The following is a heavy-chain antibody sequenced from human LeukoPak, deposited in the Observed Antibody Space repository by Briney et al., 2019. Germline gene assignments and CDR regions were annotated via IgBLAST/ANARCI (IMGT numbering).Heavy chain of an antibody. D-gene: IGHD1-1*01. CDR3: ARGRYITRYFDY. CDR1: GGSFSGYY. Sequence: SETLSLTCAVYGGSFSGYYWSWIRQPPGKGLEWIGEINHSGSTNYNPSLKSRVTISVDTSKNQFSLKLSSVTAADTAVYYCARGRYITRYFDYWGQGTLVTVSS. CDR2: INHSGST. J-gene: IGHJ4*02. V-gene: IGHV4-34*01.